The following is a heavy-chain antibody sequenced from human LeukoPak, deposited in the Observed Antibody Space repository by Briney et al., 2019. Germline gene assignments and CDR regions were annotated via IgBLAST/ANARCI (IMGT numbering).Heavy chain of an antibody. CDR3: VRDRSGPCDS. Sequence: GASVKVSCKASGYPFYTYGISWVRQAPGQGLEWMGWISVYNGNTNYTQKLQGRLTLTTDTSTSSAYMELRSLRSDDTAMYYCVRDRSGPCDSWGQGTLVIVSS. CDR1: GYPFYTYG. J-gene: IGHJ4*02. V-gene: IGHV1-18*01. D-gene: IGHD3-10*01. CDR2: ISVYNGNT.